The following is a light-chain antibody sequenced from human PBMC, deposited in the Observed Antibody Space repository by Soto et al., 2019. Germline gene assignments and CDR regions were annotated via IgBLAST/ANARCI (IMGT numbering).Light chain of an antibody. J-gene: IGKJ5*01. Sequence: EIVLTQSPGTLSLSPGERATLSCRASQSVSSSYLAWYQQKPGQAPRLLIYGASSRATGIPDRFSGSGSGTALTLNISRLEPEDFAVYYCHQYGSSPTLTFGQGTRQESK. CDR2: GAS. CDR3: HQYGSSPTLT. CDR1: QSVSSSY. V-gene: IGKV3-20*01.